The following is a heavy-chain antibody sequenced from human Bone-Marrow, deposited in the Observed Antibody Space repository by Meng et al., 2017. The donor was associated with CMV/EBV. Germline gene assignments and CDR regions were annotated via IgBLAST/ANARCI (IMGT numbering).Heavy chain of an antibody. J-gene: IGHJ6*02. CDR3: ARDPLPAGHGVLYYSYCGMDV. CDR1: GFTFSSYS. CDR2: ISSSSSYI. Sequence: GESLKISCASSGFTFSSYSMNWVRQAPGKGLEWVSSISSSSSYIYYADSVKGRFTISRDNAKNSLYLQMNSLRAEDTAVYYCARDPLPAGHGVLYYSYCGMDVWGQGTTVTVSS. D-gene: IGHD3-10*01. V-gene: IGHV3-21*01.